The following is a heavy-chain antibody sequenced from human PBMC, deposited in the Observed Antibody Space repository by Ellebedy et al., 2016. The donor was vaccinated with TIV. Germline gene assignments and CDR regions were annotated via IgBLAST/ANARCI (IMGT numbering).Heavy chain of an antibody. CDR1: GFTFSRDW. CDR3: ARVPWTAVAD. V-gene: IGHV3-7*01. Sequence: GESLKISCAASGFTFSRDWMNWVRQAPGRGLEFVANIKEDGSEKYYVDSVKGRFTISRDNAKNSPYLQMNSLRAEDTAVYYCARVPWTAVADWGQGTLVTVSS. J-gene: IGHJ4*02. D-gene: IGHD6-13*01. CDR2: IKEDGSEK.